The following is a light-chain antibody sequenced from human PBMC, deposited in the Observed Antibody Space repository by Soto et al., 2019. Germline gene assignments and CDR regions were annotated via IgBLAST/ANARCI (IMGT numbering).Light chain of an antibody. CDR2: DTS. CDR1: QSVDSY. CDR3: QGRLHWPTAT. V-gene: IGKV3-11*01. Sequence: EIVLTQSPATLSLSPGERATLSCRAGQSVDSYVAWHQQKPGQAPRLLIYDTSKRADGIPARFSGSESGQDFTLTISSIEPEDFAVYYCQGRLHWPTATFGGGTKVEI. J-gene: IGKJ4*01.